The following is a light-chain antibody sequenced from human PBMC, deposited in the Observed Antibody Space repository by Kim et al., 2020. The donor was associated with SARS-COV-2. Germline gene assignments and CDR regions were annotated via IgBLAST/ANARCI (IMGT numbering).Light chain of an antibody. J-gene: IGLJ1*01. CDR3: ISYAGSATFGV. V-gene: IGLV2-8*01. CDR2: EVT. Sequence: SVTISLTVSSSDVGAYNLVSWYQHHPGKAPKLIIYEVTRRPSGVPDRFSGSKSGNTASLTVSGLQAEDEADYYCISYAGSATFGVFGTGTKVTVL. CDR1: SSDVGAYNL.